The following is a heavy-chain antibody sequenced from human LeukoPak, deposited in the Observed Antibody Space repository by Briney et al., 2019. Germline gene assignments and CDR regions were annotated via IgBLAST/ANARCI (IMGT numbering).Heavy chain of an antibody. J-gene: IGHJ4*02. CDR3: ARSPTAYYDILTGYPSYYFDY. D-gene: IGHD3-9*01. CDR2: INSDGSST. Sequence: PGGSLRLSCAASGFTFSSYWMHWVRQAPGKGLVWVSRINSDGSSTSYADSVKGRFTISRDNAKNTLYLQMNSLRAEDTAVYYCARSPTAYYDILTGYPSYYFDYWGQGTLVTVSS. V-gene: IGHV3-74*01. CDR1: GFTFSSYW.